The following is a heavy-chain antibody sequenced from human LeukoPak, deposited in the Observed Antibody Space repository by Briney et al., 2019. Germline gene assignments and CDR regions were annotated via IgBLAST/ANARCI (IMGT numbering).Heavy chain of an antibody. CDR3: ASIPAHINWALQDV. V-gene: IGHV3-53*01. D-gene: IGHD7-27*01. Sequence: GGSLRLSCAASGFTVSSNYMSWVRQAPGKGLEWVSVIYSGGSTYYADSVKGRFTISRDNSKNTLYLQMNSLRAEDTAVYYCASIPAHINWALQDVWGKGTTVTVSS. CDR1: GFTVSSNY. J-gene: IGHJ6*04. CDR2: IYSGGST.